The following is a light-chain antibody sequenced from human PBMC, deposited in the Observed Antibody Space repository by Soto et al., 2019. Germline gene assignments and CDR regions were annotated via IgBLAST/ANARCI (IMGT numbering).Light chain of an antibody. CDR3: GTWDSSLSAGL. V-gene: IGLV1-51*02. CDR2: EDG. J-gene: IGLJ1*01. Sequence: QSVLTQPPSVSAAPGQKVTISCSVSSSNVAKNFVSWYQQLPGTAPKLLISEDGKRYSVTPDRFSGSKSGTSATLSITGLQTGDEADYYCGTWDSSLSAGLFGTGTKVTVL. CDR1: SSNVAKNF.